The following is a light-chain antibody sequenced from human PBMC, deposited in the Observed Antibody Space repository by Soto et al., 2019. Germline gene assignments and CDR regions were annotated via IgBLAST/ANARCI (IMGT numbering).Light chain of an antibody. CDR3: QLSGISPH. CDR1: QPVSSNF. V-gene: IGKV3-20*01. Sequence: GESATLSCRTSQPVSSNFLAWYQQKPGQAPRLLIYGVSSRASGIPDRFFGSGSGTDFTLTINRLEPEDFAVYYCQLSGISPHFGQGTRLEIK. J-gene: IGKJ5*01. CDR2: GVS.